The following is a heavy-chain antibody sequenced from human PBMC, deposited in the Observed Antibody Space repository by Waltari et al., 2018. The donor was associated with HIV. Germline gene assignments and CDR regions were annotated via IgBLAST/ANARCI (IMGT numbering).Heavy chain of an antibody. CDR2: IHHDSST. CDR1: AYPVSTSF. J-gene: IGHJ4*02. D-gene: IGHD1-1*01. Sequence: ELHVVASGGGLVQPGGSLRLPCDAPAYPVSTSFMSWVRGAPWKGMEWVSIIHHDSSTYNANSAKVRLTIARDNANNTLHLQMNSLRVEDTAVYDCARGDDRPCDDWGQGTLVTVSS. CDR3: ARGDDRPCDD. V-gene: IGHV3-66*01.